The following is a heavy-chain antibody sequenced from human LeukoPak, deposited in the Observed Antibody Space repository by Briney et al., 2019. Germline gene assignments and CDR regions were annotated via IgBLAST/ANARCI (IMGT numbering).Heavy chain of an antibody. CDR2: ISGSGGST. D-gene: IGHD2-15*01. V-gene: IGHV3-23*01. J-gene: IGHJ4*02. CDR3: AKYCSGGNCHSGLY. CDR1: GFIFSSYA. Sequence: PGGSLRLSCAASGFIFSSYAMTWVRQAPGKGLEWVSTISGSGGSTYYADSVKGRFTISRDNSKNTLYLQMNSLRAEDTAVYSCAKYCSGGNCHSGLYWGQGTLVTVSS.